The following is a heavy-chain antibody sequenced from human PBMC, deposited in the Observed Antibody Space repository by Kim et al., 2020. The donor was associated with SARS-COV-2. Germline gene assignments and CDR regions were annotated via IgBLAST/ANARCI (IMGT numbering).Heavy chain of an antibody. J-gene: IGHJ4*02. V-gene: IGHV3-9*01. Sequence: ADSVKGRFTISRDNAKNSLYLQMNSLRAEDTALYYCAKDTSWSGYLSFDYWGQGTLVTVSS. D-gene: IGHD3-3*01. CDR3: AKDTSWSGYLSFDY.